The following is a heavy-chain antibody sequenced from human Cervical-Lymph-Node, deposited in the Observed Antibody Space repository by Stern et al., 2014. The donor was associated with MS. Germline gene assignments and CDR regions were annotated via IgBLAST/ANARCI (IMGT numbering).Heavy chain of an antibody. CDR2: LDWDDDK. V-gene: IGHV2-70*04. J-gene: IGHJ4*02. Sequence: QVTLKESGPALVKPTQTLTLTCTFSGFSLSTSGMRVSWIRQPPGKALEWLARLDWDDDKVYSTSLKTRLTISKDTSKNQVVLTMTNMDPVDTATYYCARIYSPSSGWYRFDYWGQGTLVTVSS. D-gene: IGHD6-19*01. CDR3: ARIYSPSSGWYRFDY. CDR1: GFSLSTSGMR.